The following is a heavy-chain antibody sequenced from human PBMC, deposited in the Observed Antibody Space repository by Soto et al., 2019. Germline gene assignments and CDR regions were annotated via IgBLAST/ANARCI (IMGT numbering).Heavy chain of an antibody. CDR2: IITFVGKA. D-gene: IGHD5-12*01. CDR3: ARAHGGHDSGGNYMDV. V-gene: IGHV1-69*08. Sequence: QVQLVQSGPEVKKPGSSVKVSCKTSGGTLSSYSFIWVRQAPGQGLEWVGRIITFVGKANVAQRFQGRVTISADRSTATAYMELRRLTSDDTAVYYGARAHGGHDSGGNYMDVWGTGTTVTVSS. CDR1: GGTLSSYS. J-gene: IGHJ6*03.